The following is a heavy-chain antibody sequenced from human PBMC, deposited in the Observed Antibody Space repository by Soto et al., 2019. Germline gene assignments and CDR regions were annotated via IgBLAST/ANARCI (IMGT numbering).Heavy chain of an antibody. Sequence: GGSLRLSCAASGFTFSTYWMSWVRQAPGKGLEWVANIKQDGSEKYYVDSVKGRFTISRDNSKNTLYLQMNSLRAEDTAVYYCAKDPPTLDYWGQGTLVTVSS. CDR1: GFTFSTYW. CDR2: IKQDGSEK. J-gene: IGHJ4*02. V-gene: IGHV3-7*03. CDR3: AKDPPTLDY.